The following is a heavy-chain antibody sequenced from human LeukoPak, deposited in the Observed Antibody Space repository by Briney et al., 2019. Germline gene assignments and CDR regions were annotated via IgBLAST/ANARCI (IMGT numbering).Heavy chain of an antibody. V-gene: IGHV1-58*01. Sequence: SVKVSCTASGFTFTSSAVQWVRQARGQRLEWIGWIVVGSGNTNYAQKFQERVTITRDMSTSTAYMELSSLRSEDTAVYYCAASYHNYYDSSGPDYWGQGTLVAVSS. D-gene: IGHD3-22*01. CDR1: GFTFTSSA. J-gene: IGHJ4*02. CDR2: IVVGSGNT. CDR3: AASYHNYYDSSGPDY.